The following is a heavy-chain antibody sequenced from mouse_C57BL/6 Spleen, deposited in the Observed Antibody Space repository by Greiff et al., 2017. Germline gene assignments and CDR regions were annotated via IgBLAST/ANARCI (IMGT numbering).Heavy chain of an antibody. CDR2: IDPSDSYT. V-gene: IGHV1-69*01. CDR3: ARDAAQATAWFAY. D-gene: IGHD3-2*02. CDR1: GYTFTSYW. J-gene: IGHJ3*01. Sequence: QVQLQQSGAELVMPGASVKLSCKASGYTFTSYWMHWVKQRPGQGLEWIGEIDPSDSYTNYNQKFKGKSTLTVDKSSSTAYMQLSSLTSEDSAVYYCARDAAQATAWFAYWGQGTLVTVSA.